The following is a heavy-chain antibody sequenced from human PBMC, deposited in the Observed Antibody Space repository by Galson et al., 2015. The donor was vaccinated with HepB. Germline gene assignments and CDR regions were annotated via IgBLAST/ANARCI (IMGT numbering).Heavy chain of an antibody. CDR3: TSGIQLWLI. J-gene: IGHJ4*02. V-gene: IGHV3-49*03. Sequence: SLRLSCAASGFTFGDYSMSWFRQAPGRGLEWVGLIRSKTYGGTTEYAASVKGRFTISRDDSKSIAYLQMNSLITEDTAAYYCTSGIQLWLIWGQGTLVTVSS. CDR2: IRSKTYGGTT. D-gene: IGHD5-18*01. CDR1: GFTFGDYS.